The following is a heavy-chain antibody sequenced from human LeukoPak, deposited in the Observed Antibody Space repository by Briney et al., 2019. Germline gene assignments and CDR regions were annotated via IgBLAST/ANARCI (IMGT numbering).Heavy chain of an antibody. V-gene: IGHV5-51*01. Sequence: GESLKISCKGSGYSFTSYWIGWVRQMPGKGLEWMGIIYPGDSATRYSPSFQGQVTISADKSISTAYLQWSSLKASDTAMYYCARGGVVLRYFDWLFTFDYWGQGTLVTVSS. J-gene: IGHJ4*02. CDR1: GYSFTSYW. CDR2: IYPGDSAT. D-gene: IGHD3-9*01. CDR3: ARGGVVLRYFDWLFTFDY.